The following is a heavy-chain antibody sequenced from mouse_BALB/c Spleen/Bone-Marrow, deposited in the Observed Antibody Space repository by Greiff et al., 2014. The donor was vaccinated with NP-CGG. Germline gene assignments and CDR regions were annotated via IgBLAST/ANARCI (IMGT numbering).Heavy chain of an antibody. D-gene: IGHD2-13*01. J-gene: IGHJ2*01. CDR1: GFTITSTY. V-gene: IGHV1S56*01. Sequence: VKLQQSGAELVKPGASVRLSCKASGFTITSTYIHWVKQRPGQGLEWIGWIYPGNVNTKYNENFKGKATLTADKSSSTAYMQLSSLTSEDSAVYFCAREGNGDYDFGYWGQGATRTVSS. CDR2: IYPGNVNT. CDR3: AREGNGDYDFGY.